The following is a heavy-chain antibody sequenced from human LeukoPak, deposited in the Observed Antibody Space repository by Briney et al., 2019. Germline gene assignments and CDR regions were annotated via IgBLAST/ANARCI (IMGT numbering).Heavy chain of an antibody. V-gene: IGHV3-30*18. CDR1: GFTFSSYG. D-gene: IGHD3-10*01. Sequence: HPGRSLRLSCAASGFTFSSYGMHWVRQAPGKGLEWVAVISYDGSNKYYADSVKGRFTISRVNSKNTLYLQMNSLRAEDTAVYYCAKDRRPRITMVRGVIIQYYFDYWGQGTLVTVSS. CDR3: AKDRRPRITMVRGVIIQYYFDY. CDR2: ISYDGSNK. J-gene: IGHJ4*02.